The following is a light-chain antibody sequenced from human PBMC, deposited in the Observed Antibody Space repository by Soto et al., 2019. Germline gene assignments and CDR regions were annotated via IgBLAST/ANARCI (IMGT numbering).Light chain of an antibody. CDR1: QSVSSN. J-gene: IGKJ1*01. V-gene: IGKV3-15*01. Sequence: EIVMTQSPATLSVSPGERATLSCRASQSVSSNLAWYQQKPGQAPRRLIYSASTRCTGIPARFSGSGSGTEFTLTTSSLQPEDFAVYYCQQYNNWPPRTFGQGTKVEIK. CDR3: QQYNNWPPRT. CDR2: SAS.